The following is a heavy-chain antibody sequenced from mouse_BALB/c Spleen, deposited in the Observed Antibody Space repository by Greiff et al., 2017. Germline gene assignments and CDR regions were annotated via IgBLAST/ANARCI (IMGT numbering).Heavy chain of an antibody. J-gene: IGHJ4*01. D-gene: IGHD1-3*01. CDR3: ATDLKLDGYYAMDY. V-gene: IGHV3-2*02. CDR1: GYSITSDYA. Sequence: EVQRVESGPGLVKPSQSLSLTCTVTGYSITSDYAWNWIRQFPGNKLEWMGYISYSGSTSYNPSLKSRISITRDTSKNQFFLQLNSVTTEDTATYYCATDLKLDGYYAMDYWGQGTSVTVSS. CDR2: ISYSGST.